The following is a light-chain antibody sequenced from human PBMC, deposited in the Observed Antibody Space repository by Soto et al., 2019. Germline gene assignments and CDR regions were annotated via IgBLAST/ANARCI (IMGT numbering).Light chain of an antibody. CDR1: QSISSW. CDR2: DVS. V-gene: IGKV1-5*01. CDR3: LQHNSYPVT. J-gene: IGKJ1*01. Sequence: DIQMTQSPSTLSASVGDRVTITCRASQSISSWLAWYQQKPGKAPKLLIYDVSSLESGVPSRFSGSGSGTEFTLTISSLQPEDFATYYCLQHNSYPVTFGQGTKVDIK.